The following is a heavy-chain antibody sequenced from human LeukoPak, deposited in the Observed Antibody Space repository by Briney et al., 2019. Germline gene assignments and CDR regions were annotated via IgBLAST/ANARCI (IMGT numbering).Heavy chain of an antibody. D-gene: IGHD3-3*01. V-gene: IGHV4-31*03. CDR2: IYYSGTT. Sequence: SETLSLTCTVSGGSISSGGYYWRWIRQHPGKGLEWIGYIYYSGTTYYNPSLKSRVTISLDTSKNQFSLKLSSVAAADTAVYYCARDPGRESFGVVISNWFDPWGQGTLVTVSS. CDR3: ARDPGRESFGVVISNWFDP. J-gene: IGHJ5*02. CDR1: GGSISSGGYY.